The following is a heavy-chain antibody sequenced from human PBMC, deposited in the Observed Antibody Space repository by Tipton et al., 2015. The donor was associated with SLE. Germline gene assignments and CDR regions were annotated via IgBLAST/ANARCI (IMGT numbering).Heavy chain of an antibody. CDR1: GGSINNYY. D-gene: IGHD3-9*01. CDR3: ARDSPGDFDWFDAFDI. V-gene: IGHV4-59*01. J-gene: IGHJ3*02. Sequence: TLSLTCTVSGGSINNYYWSWIRQPPGKGLEWIGYIYYSESTNYNPSLKSRVTISVDTSKNQFSLKLSSVAAADTAVYYCARDSPGDFDWFDAFDIWGQGTMVTVS. CDR2: IYYSEST.